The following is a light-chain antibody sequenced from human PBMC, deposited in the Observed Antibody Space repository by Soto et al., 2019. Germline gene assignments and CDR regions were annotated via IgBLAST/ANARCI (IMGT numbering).Light chain of an antibody. CDR2: DAS. CDR3: QQRSNWLT. CDR1: QSVSSY. V-gene: IGKV3-11*01. J-gene: IGKJ4*01. Sequence: EIVLTQSPATLSLSPGERATLSCRASQSVSSYLAWYQQKPGQAPRLLIYDASNRATGIPARFSGSGSGTDLTLTISSLEPDDFAVYYCQQRSNWLTFGGGTKVEIK.